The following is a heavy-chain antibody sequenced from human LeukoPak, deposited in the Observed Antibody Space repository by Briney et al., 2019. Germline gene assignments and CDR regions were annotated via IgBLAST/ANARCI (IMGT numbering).Heavy chain of an antibody. D-gene: IGHD1-26*01. Sequence: ASVKVSCKASGYTFTGYYMHWVLQAPGQGLEWMGWINPNSGGTNYAQKFQGRVTMTRDTSISTAYMELSRLRSDDTAVYYCAREGDIVGATTIDYWGQGTLVTVSS. CDR3: AREGDIVGATTIDY. V-gene: IGHV1-2*02. CDR2: INPNSGGT. J-gene: IGHJ4*02. CDR1: GYTFTGYY.